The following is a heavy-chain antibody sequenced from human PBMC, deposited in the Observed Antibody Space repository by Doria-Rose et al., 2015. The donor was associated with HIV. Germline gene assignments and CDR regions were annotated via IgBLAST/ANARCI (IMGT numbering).Heavy chain of an antibody. Sequence: PGKGLEWVSYINIGGSPIHYADSAKGRFTISRDNARNSLFLQMNSLRAEDTAVYYCTRGTLYDSRGGFWGQGTLVTVSS. V-gene: IGHV3-48*03. CDR3: TRGTLYDSRGGF. J-gene: IGHJ4*02. CDR2: INIGGSPI. D-gene: IGHD3-22*01.